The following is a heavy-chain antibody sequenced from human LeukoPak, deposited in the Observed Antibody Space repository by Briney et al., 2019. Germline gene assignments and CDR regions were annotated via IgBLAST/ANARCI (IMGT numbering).Heavy chain of an antibody. Sequence: PGGSLRLSCAASGFTFSSYAMSWVRQAPGKGLEWVSAISGSGGSTYYADSVKGRFTISRDNAKNSLYLQMNSLGAEDTAIYYCARDCALAAWTFDYWGQGALVTVSS. V-gene: IGHV3-23*01. CDR3: ARDCALAAWTFDY. D-gene: IGHD3/OR15-3a*01. J-gene: IGHJ4*02. CDR1: GFTFSSYA. CDR2: ISGSGGST.